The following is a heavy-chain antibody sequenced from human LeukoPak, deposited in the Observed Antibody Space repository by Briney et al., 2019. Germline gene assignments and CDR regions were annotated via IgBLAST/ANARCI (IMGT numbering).Heavy chain of an antibody. D-gene: IGHD3-22*01. CDR1: GGSISSGNYY. V-gene: IGHV4-61*02. J-gene: IGHJ5*02. CDR3: ARAVDSSGYQYKGSDP. Sequence: SETLSLTCTVSGGSISSGNYYWSWIRQPAGKGLEWVGRIYSTGSTHYNPSLKSRVTISVDTSRNQFSLKLSSVTAADTAVYYCARAVDSSGYQYKGSDPWGQGTPVTVSS. CDR2: IYSTGST.